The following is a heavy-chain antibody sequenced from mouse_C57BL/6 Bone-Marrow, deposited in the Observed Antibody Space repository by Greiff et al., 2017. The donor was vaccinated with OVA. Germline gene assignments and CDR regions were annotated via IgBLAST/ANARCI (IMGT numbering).Heavy chain of an antibody. V-gene: IGHV1-81*01. CDR2: IYPRSGNT. D-gene: IGHD2-5*01. CDR1: GYTFTSYG. CDR3: ARDSNYLPWFAY. J-gene: IGHJ3*01. Sequence: QVQLQQSGAELARPGASVKLSCKASGYTFTSYGISSVKQRTGQGLEWIGEIYPRSGNTYYNEKFKGKATLTADKSSSTAYMELRSLTSEDSAVYFCARDSNYLPWFAYWGRGTLVTVSA.